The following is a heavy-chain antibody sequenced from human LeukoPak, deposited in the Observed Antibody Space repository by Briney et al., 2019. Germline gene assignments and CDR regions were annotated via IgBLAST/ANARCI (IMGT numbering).Heavy chain of an antibody. CDR3: AKDIWAAAVLFGSGVDP. CDR1: GFTFADYA. D-gene: IGHD6-13*01. CDR2: ISGVVGSI. Sequence: GGSLSLSCAASGFTFADYAMNWVRQAPAKGMEWVSLISGVVGSIYYADTVNGRFTISRDNSKTALYLQMNSLRTEDTALYYCAKDIWAAAVLFGSGVDPWGQGTLVTVSS. V-gene: IGHV3-43*02. J-gene: IGHJ5*02.